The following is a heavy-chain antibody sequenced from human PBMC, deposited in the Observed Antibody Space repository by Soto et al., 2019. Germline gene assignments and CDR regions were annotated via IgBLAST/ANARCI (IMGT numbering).Heavy chain of an antibody. CDR2: IYYSGST. J-gene: IGHJ5*02. CDR3: ASFSRWFFYYSSGYRLTPPYNWFDP. CDR1: GGSISSGGYY. D-gene: IGHD3-22*01. Sequence: PSETLSLSCAVSGGSISSGGYYRSWIRQQPGKGLEWIGYIYYSGSTYYNPSLKSRVTISVDTSKNQFSLKLSSVTAADTAVYYCASFSRWFFYYSSGYRLTPPYNWFDPWGQGTLVTVSS. V-gene: IGHV4-31*11.